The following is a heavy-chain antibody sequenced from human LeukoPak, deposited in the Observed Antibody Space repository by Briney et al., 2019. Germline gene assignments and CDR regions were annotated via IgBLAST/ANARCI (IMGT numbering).Heavy chain of an antibody. CDR2: IIGRGGST. J-gene: IGHJ6*02. Sequence: PGGSLSLSCAVSGFTFSSYAMSWVSQAPGKGLEWVAAIIGRGGSTYYADSVKGRFSISRDNSKNTLYLQMDSLRADDPSVTVXXXXXXXXXXXXWFYYYYGMDVWGQGTTVTVSS. D-gene: IGHD3-9*01. V-gene: IGHV3-23*01. CDR3: XXXXXXXXXXXWFYYYYGMDV. CDR1: GFTFSSYA.